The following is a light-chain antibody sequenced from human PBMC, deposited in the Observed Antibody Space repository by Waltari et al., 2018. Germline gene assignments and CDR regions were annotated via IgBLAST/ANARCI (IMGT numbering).Light chain of an antibody. CDR3: QSADSSERWV. CDR1: AFPNQY. V-gene: IGLV3-25*03. CDR2: KDT. Sequence: SYDLTQPASVSVSQGQTARITCSGDAFPNQYHYWYQKKPGQAPVLTIYKDTERPSGIPERFSGSTSGTTVTLTITGVLAEDEAQYYYQSADSSERWVFGGGTKLTVL. J-gene: IGLJ3*02.